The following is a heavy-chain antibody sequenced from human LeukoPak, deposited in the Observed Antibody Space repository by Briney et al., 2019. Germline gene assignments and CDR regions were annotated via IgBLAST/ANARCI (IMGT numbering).Heavy chain of an antibody. CDR1: GYTFTSYG. Sequence: ASVKVSCKASGYTFTSYGISWVRQAPGQGLEWMGWISAYNGDTNYAQKLQGRVTMTTDTSTSTAYMELRSLRPDDTAVYYCAREVSRNWFDPWGQGTLVTVSS. J-gene: IGHJ5*02. CDR2: ISAYNGDT. CDR3: AREVSRNWFDP. V-gene: IGHV1-18*01.